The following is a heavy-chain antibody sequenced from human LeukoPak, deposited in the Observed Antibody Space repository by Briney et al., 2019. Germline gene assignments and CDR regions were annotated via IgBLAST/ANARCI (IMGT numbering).Heavy chain of an antibody. CDR3: SRDYCTGGGCNNANDI. J-gene: IGHJ3*02. V-gene: IGHV3-30*04. CDR1: GLTLSPYA. Sequence: GGSLRLSCAASGLTLSPYAMHWVRQAPGKGLEWVAVISHDGKNKYYADFVKGRFIISRDNSKNTLFLQFTSLRAEDTAVYYCSRDYCTGGGCNNANDIWGQGTMVTVSS. D-gene: IGHD2-8*02. CDR2: ISHDGKNK.